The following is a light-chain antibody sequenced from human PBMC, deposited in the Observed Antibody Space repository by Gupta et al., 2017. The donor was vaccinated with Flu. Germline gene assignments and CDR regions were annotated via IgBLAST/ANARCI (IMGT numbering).Light chain of an antibody. Sequence: HSVLTQPPSVSGAPGQRVTISCTGDNSNIGKEYSVQWYQVLPGTSPRVVIFSNNNRPSGVPDRFSGSKSGASASLAITGLQAEDEGDYYCQSYDTSLSGWVFGGGTKLTVL. V-gene: IGLV1-40*01. J-gene: IGLJ3*02. CDR2: SNN. CDR1: NSNIGKEYS. CDR3: QSYDTSLSGWV.